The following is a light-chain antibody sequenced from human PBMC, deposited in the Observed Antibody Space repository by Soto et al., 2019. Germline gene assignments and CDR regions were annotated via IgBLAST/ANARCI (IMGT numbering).Light chain of an antibody. CDR3: QAWDSSTVV. J-gene: IGLJ2*01. CDR2: QDD. Sequence: SYELTQPPSVSVSPGQTASISCSGDKLGNKFASWYQQKPGQSPVLVIYQDDKRPSGIPERFSGSNSGNTATLTISGTQAMDEADYYCQAWDSSTVVFGGGTKLTVL. V-gene: IGLV3-1*01. CDR1: KLGNKF.